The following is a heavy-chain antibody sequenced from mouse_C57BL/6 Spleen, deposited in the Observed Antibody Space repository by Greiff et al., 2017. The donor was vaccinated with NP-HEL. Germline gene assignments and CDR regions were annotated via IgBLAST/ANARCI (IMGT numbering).Heavy chain of an antibody. J-gene: IGHJ2*01. D-gene: IGHD1-1*01. CDR1: GYTFTSYW. CDR2: IDPSDSYT. V-gene: IGHV1-69*01. CDR3: ARSNYYGRRFDY. Sequence: VQLQQPGAELVKPGASVKMSCKASGYTFTSYWITWVKQRPGQGLEWIGEIDPSDSYTNYNQKFKGKSTLTVDKSSSTAYMQLSSLTSEDSAVYYCARSNYYGRRFDYWGQGTTLTVSS.